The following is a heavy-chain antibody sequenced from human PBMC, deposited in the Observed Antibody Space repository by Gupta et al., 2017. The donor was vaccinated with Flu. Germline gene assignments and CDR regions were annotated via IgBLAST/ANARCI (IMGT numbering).Heavy chain of an antibody. J-gene: IGHJ4*02. D-gene: IGHD1-26*01. V-gene: IGHV2-5*01. Sequence: VGVGWVRQPPGKALEWLGIIYSNDDKRYRPSLKNRLTITKDTSKNQVVLTMTDMDHADTATYYCAHDETRADVRDGATFAYWGQGALVPVSS. CDR2: IYSNDDK. CDR1: VG. CDR3: AHDETRADVRDGATFAY.